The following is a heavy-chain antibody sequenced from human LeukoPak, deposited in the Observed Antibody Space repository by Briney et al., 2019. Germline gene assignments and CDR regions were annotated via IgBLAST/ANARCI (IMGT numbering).Heavy chain of an antibody. CDR1: GYTFNNHY. V-gene: IGHV1-46*02. CDR2: INPSGGST. Sequence: ASVRVSCKASGYTFNNHYMYWVRQAPGQGLEWMGVINPSGGSTSYAQKFQGRVTMTRDTSTRTVYMEVNSLRSEDTAVYYCARQGTYSSAIGMGYWGQGTLVTVSS. CDR3: ARQGTYSSAIGMGY. D-gene: IGHD6-19*01. J-gene: IGHJ4*02.